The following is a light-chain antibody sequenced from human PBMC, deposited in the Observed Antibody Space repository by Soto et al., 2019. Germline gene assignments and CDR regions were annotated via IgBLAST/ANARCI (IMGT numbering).Light chain of an antibody. CDR2: DVF. CDR3: QQYDQLPIT. Sequence: DIQMTQSASSLPASVGDTVTISCQASQDISKYLNWFQQKPGKAPKLLIYDVFNVETGVPSRFSGRGSGTDFTLIISNLQPEDFATYYGQQYDQLPITFGGGTKVDI. CDR1: QDISKY. J-gene: IGKJ4*01. V-gene: IGKV1-33*01.